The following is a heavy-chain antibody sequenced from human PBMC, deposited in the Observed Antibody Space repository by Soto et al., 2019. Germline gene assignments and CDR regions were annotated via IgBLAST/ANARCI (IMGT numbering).Heavy chain of an antibody. CDR1: GFTFTNAW. J-gene: IGHJ4*02. CDR3: TTDSYSSIRIVRFDY. CDR2: IKSKTDGGT. Sequence: GGSLRLTCAASGFTFTNAWINWVRQAPGKGLEWVGRIKSKTDGGTDYAEPVKGRFAISRDDSNNMVYLQMNSLRTEDTAVYYCTTDSYSSIRIVRFDYWGQGTLVTVSS. V-gene: IGHV3-15*07. D-gene: IGHD2-2*01.